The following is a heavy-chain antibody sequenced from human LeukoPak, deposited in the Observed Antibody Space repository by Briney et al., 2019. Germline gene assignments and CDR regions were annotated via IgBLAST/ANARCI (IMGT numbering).Heavy chain of an antibody. Sequence: SETLSLTCTVSGGSISSYYWSWIRQPPGKGLEWIGYIYTSGSTNYNPSLKSRVTISVDTSKNQFSLKLSSVTAADTAVYYCARPYCSGGSCHDAFDIWGQGTMVTVSS. CDR2: IYTSGST. V-gene: IGHV4-4*09. J-gene: IGHJ3*02. CDR1: GGSISSYY. CDR3: ARPYCSGGSCHDAFDI. D-gene: IGHD2-15*01.